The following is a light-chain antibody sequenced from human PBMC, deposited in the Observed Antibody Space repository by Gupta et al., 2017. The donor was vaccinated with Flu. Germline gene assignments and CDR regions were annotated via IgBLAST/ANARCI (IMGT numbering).Light chain of an antibody. CDR2: GAS. J-gene: IGKJ2*01. CDR1: QSVSSSY. V-gene: IGKV3-20*01. Sequence: EIVLTQSPGTLSLSPGERATLSCRASQSVSSSYLAWYQQKPGQAPRLLIYGASSRDTGIPDRFSGSGYGTDLTLTISRREPEDFAMYYCQQDGSSPLYTFGQGTKMDI. CDR3: QQDGSSPLYT.